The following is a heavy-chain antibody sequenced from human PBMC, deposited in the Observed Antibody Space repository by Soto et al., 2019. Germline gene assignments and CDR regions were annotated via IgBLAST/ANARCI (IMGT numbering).Heavy chain of an antibody. J-gene: IGHJ5*02. CDR2: TYFRSKWYN. Sequence: SQTLSLTCAISGDSVSSNTASWNWIRQSPSRGLEWLGRTYFRSKWYNDYAVSVKSRIIINPDTSKNQFSLQLNSVTPEDTAVYYCARGRPSNRGDWLDPWGQGTQVTVSS. D-gene: IGHD2-8*01. CDR3: ARGRPSNRGDWLDP. CDR1: GDSVSSNTAS. V-gene: IGHV6-1*01.